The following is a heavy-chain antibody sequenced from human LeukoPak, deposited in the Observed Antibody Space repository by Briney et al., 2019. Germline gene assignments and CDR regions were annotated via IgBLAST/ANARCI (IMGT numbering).Heavy chain of an antibody. CDR2: IRYDGSNK. D-gene: IGHD1-26*01. CDR1: GFTFSSYS. V-gene: IGHV3-30*02. Sequence: PGGSLRLSCAASGFTFSSYSMNWVRQAPGKGLEWVAFIRYDGSNKYYADSVKGRFTISRDNSKNALYLQMNSLRAEDTAVYYCAKGLTKVGADPFDYWGQGTLVTVSS. CDR3: AKGLTKVGADPFDY. J-gene: IGHJ4*02.